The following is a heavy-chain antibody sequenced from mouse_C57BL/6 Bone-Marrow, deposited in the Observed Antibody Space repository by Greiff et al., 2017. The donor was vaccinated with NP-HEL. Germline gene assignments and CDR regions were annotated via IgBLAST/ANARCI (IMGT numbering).Heavy chain of an antibody. CDR2: IDPEDGET. CDR1: GFNIKDYY. Sequence: EVKLMESGAELVKPGASVKLSCTASGFNIKDYYMHWVKQRTEQGLEWIGRIDPEDGETKYAPKFQGKATITADTSSNTAYLQLSSLTSEDTAVYYCAMIPGSSYDFDVWGTGTTVTVSS. D-gene: IGHD1-1*01. V-gene: IGHV14-2*01. CDR3: AMIPGSSYDFDV. J-gene: IGHJ1*03.